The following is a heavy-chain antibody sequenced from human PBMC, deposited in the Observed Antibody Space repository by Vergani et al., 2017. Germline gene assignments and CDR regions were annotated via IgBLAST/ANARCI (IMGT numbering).Heavy chain of an antibody. CDR2: IYSAGST. CDR1: GFTVSSNH. V-gene: IGHV3-66*03. D-gene: IGHD2-2*01. CDR3: ARGHIVVVPAAMNVDAFDI. J-gene: IGHJ3*02. Sequence: EVQLVESGGGLIQPGGSLRLSCAASGFTVSSNHMSWVRQAPGKGLEWVSFIYSAGSTYYAGSVKGRFTISRDNSKNTLYLQMNSLRAEDTAVYYCARGHIVVVPAAMNVDAFDIWGQGTMVTVSS.